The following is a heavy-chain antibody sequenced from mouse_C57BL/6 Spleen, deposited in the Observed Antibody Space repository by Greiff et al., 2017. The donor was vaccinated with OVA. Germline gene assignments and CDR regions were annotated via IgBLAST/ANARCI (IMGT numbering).Heavy chain of an antibody. Sequence: VQRVESGPGLVAPSQSLSITCTVSGFSLTSYGVSWVRQPPGKGLEWLGVLWGDGSTNYHSALISRLSISKDNSKSQVFLKLNSLQTDDTATYYCAKKGPYDGYSPLDVWGTGTTVTVSS. CDR3: AKKGPYDGYSPLDV. CDR2: LWGDGST. J-gene: IGHJ1*03. CDR1: GFSLTSYG. V-gene: IGHV2-3*01. D-gene: IGHD2-3*01.